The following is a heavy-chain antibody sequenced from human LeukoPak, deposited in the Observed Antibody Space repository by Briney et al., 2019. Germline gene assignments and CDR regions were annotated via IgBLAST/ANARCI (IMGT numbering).Heavy chain of an antibody. CDR1: GFTFINYA. CDR2: ISGSGGTT. CDR3: AKERIWNVVVVVAAQNFDY. D-gene: IGHD2-15*01. J-gene: IGHJ4*02. Sequence: PGGSLRLSCAASGFTFINYAMSWVRQAPGKGLEWVSAISGSGGTTYYADSVKGRFTISRDNSKNTLYLQMNNLRAEDTAVYYCAKERIWNVVVVVAAQNFDYWGQGTLVTVSS. V-gene: IGHV3-23*01.